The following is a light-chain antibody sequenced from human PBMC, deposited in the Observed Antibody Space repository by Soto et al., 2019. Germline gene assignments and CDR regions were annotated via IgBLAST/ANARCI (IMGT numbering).Light chain of an antibody. V-gene: IGKV1-17*01. J-gene: IGKJ1*01. Sequence: DIQMTQSPSSLSASVGDRVIITCRASQDIGSDLAWYQQKPGKAPERLIHAASNLQSGVPSRFSGSGSGTEFTLTISSLQPEDFETYYCLQHDNFPWTFGQGTKVDIK. CDR2: AAS. CDR3: LQHDNFPWT. CDR1: QDIGSD.